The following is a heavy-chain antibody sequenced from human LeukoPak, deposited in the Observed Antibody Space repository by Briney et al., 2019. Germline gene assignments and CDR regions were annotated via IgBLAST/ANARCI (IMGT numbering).Heavy chain of an antibody. CDR3: ALVPPSDY. CDR2: IKQDGSEK. J-gene: IGHJ4*02. D-gene: IGHD2-2*01. Sequence: PGGSLRLSCAASGITFSSYWMSWVRQAPGKGLEWVANIKQDGSEKYCVDSVKGRFTISRDNAKNSLYLQMNSLRAEDTAVYYCALVPPSDYWGQGTLVTVSS. V-gene: IGHV3-7*01. CDR1: GITFSSYW.